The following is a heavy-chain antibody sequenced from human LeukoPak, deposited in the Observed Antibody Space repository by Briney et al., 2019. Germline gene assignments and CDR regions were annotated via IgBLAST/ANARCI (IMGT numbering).Heavy chain of an antibody. D-gene: IGHD2-2*01. CDR3: ARVVGRYCSSTSCTHTP. J-gene: IGHJ4*02. Sequence: ASVKVSCKASGYTFTSYGISWVRQAPGQGLEWMGWISAYNGNTNYAQKLQGRVTMTTDTSTSTAYMELRSLRSEDTAVYYCARVVGRYCSSTSCTHTPWGQGTLVTVSS. CDR2: ISAYNGNT. CDR1: GYTFTSYG. V-gene: IGHV1-18*01.